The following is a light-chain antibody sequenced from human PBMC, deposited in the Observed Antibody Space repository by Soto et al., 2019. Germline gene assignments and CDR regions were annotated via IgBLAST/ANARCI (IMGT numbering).Light chain of an antibody. CDR2: DAS. CDR3: QQYDNLPPSVT. V-gene: IGKV1-33*01. J-gene: IGKJ3*01. Sequence: DIQMTPSPSSLSASVGDRVTITCQASQDISNYLNWYQQKPGKAPKLLIYDASNLETGVPSRFSGSGSGTDFTFTISSLQPEDIATYYCQQYDNLPPSVTFGPGTKVDIK. CDR1: QDISNY.